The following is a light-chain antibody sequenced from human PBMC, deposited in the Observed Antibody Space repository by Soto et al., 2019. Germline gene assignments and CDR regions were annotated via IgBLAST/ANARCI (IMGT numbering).Light chain of an antibody. J-gene: IGLJ1*01. Sequence: QSALTQPASVSGSPGXSITISCTGTSSDVGGYNYVSWYQQHPGKAPKLMIYEVSNRPSGVSNRFSGSKSGNTASLTISGLQAEDEADYYCSSYTRSSSLVFGTGTKVTVL. CDR3: SSYTRSSSLV. CDR1: SSDVGGYNY. V-gene: IGLV2-14*01. CDR2: EVS.